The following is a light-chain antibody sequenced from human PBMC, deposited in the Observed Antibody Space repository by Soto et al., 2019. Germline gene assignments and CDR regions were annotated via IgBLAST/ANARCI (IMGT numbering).Light chain of an antibody. V-gene: IGKV3-15*01. CDR1: QSVSSN. CDR2: GAS. J-gene: IGKJ2*01. CDR3: QQYHDWPYT. Sequence: EIVMTQSPATLSVSPGERATLSCRAGQSVSSNLAWYQQKPGQAPRLLIYGASTRATGIPARFSGSGPGTEFTLTISILQSEDFAVYYCQQYHDWPYTFGQGTKLEIK.